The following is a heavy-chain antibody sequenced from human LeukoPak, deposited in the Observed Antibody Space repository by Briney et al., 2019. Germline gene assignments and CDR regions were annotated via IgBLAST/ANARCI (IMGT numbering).Heavy chain of an antibody. Sequence: PSETLSLTCTVSGGSISSSSFYSRWIRQPPRKGLEWIASIYYSGSTYYNPSLKSRLTIPVDTSKNQSSLKLSSVTAADTAVYYCARREVYSNYGYFDYWGQGTLVTVSS. D-gene: IGHD4-11*01. V-gene: IGHV4-39*01. CDR3: ARREVYSNYGYFDY. CDR2: IYYSGST. J-gene: IGHJ4*02. CDR1: GGSISSSSFY.